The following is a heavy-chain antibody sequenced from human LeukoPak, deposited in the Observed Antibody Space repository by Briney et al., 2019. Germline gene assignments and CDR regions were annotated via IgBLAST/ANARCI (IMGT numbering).Heavy chain of an antibody. CDR1: GFTFSNYG. D-gene: IGHD1-14*01. CDR3: AKSRAPTADPDAFDI. V-gene: IGHV3-30*02. J-gene: IGHJ3*02. CDR2: IRYGGSNE. Sequence: PGGSLRLSCAASGFTFSNYGIHWVRQARGKGLEWVAFIRYGGSNEYYADSVKGRFTISRDNSKNSLYLQMNSLRAEDTAVYYCAKSRAPTADPDAFDIWGQGTMVTVSS.